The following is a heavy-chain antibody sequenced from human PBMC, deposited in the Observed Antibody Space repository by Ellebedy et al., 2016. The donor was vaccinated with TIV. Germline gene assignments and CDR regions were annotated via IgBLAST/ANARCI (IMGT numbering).Heavy chain of an antibody. Sequence: GGSLRLXXAASGFTFSSYGMHWVRQAPGKGLEWVAVIWYDGSNKYYADSVKGRFTISRDNSKNTLYLQMNSLRAEDTAVYYCAKDFMITFGGVIAGLDYWGQGTLVTVSS. D-gene: IGHD3-16*02. CDR1: GFTFSSYG. J-gene: IGHJ4*02. CDR3: AKDFMITFGGVIAGLDY. CDR2: IWYDGSNK. V-gene: IGHV3-30*02.